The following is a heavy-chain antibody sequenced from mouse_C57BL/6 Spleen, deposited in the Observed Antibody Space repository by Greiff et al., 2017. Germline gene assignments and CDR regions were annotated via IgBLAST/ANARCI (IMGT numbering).Heavy chain of an antibody. CDR2: INYDGSST. J-gene: IGHJ1*03. CDR3: ARDLSWDGGCFDV. D-gene: IGHD4-1*01. CDR1: GFTFSDYY. V-gene: IGHV5-16*01. Sequence: EVMLVESEGGLVQPGSSMKLSCTASGFTFSDYYMAWVRQVPEKGLEWVANINYDGSSTYYLDSLKSRFIISRDNAKNILYLQMSSLKSEDTATYYCARDLSWDGGCFDVWGTGTTVTVSA.